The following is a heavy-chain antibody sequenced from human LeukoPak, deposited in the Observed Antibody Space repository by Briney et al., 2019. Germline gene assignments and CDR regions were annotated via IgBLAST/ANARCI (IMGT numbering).Heavy chain of an antibody. CDR1: GFTFGSYS. Sequence: PGGSLRLSCAASGFTFGSYSMNWVRQAPGQGLEWVSYISSSGTTIYYADSVKGRVTISRDNAKNSLYLQMNSLRAEDTAVYYCASIPGYYGSGYWGQGTLVTVSS. V-gene: IGHV3-48*04. CDR3: ASIPGYYGSGY. D-gene: IGHD3-10*01. CDR2: ISSSGTTI. J-gene: IGHJ4*02.